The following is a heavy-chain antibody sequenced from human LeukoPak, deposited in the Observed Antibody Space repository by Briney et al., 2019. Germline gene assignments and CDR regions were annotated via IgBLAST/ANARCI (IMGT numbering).Heavy chain of an antibody. CDR2: ISSNSSYI. CDR1: GFTFSSYS. CDR3: ATEPPSPLNY. Sequence: GGSLRLSCAASGFTFSSYSMNWVRQAPGKGLEWVSYISSNSSYIYYADSVKGRFTISTDNAKNSLYLQMSSLRAEDTAVYYCATEPPSPLNYWGQGTLVTVSS. D-gene: IGHD1-14*01. V-gene: IGHV3-21*01. J-gene: IGHJ4*02.